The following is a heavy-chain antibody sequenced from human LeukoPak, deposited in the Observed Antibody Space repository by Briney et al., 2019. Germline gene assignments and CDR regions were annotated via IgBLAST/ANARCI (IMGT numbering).Heavy chain of an antibody. J-gene: IGHJ3*02. Sequence: SQTLSLTCAISGDSVSSNSAAWNWIRQSPSRGLEWLGRTYFRSQWSDDYGVSVKSRITINPDTSKNQFSLQLNSVTPDDTAVYYCAREVASSYAFDIWGQGTMVTVPS. CDR2: TYFRSQWSD. CDR3: AREVASSYAFDI. V-gene: IGHV6-1*01. CDR1: GDSVSSNSAA.